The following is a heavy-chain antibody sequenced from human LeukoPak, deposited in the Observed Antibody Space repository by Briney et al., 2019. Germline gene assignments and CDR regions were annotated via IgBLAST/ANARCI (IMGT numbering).Heavy chain of an antibody. Sequence: PGGSLILSCGASGCTFSSYSMNWVRRAPGGGLVWVSGISCSSSTIYYEDSVKGRFTISRDTAKNSLYLQLNSLTAEDTAVYYCARVHLRLSESDYWGQGTLVTVSS. CDR1: GCTFSSYS. CDR2: ISCSSSTI. V-gene: IGHV3-48*01. J-gene: IGHJ4*02. CDR3: ARVHLRLSESDY.